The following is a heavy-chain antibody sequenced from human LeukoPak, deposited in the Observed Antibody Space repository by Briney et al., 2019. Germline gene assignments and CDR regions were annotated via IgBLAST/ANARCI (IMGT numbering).Heavy chain of an antibody. Sequence: SGTLSLTCTVSGGSISSGNGWSWVRQPPGKGLEWIGNIYYSGNTNYNPSLKSRVTISVDTSKNQFSLKLSSVTAVDPAVYLCARRNDFDFWGQGTMVTVSS. CDR2: IYYSGNT. J-gene: IGHJ3*01. V-gene: IGHV4-4*02. CDR3: ARRNDFDF. CDR1: GGSISSGNG.